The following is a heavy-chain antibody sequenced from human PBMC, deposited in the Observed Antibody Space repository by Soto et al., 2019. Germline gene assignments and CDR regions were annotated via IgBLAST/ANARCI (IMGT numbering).Heavy chain of an antibody. CDR3: ARVDYYDSSGYYGY. V-gene: IGHV1-18*04. J-gene: IGHJ4*02. CDR2: ISGYNGNT. CDR1: GYTFTIYG. Sequence: QVQLVQSGAEVKKPGASVKVSCKASGYTFTIYGISWVRQAPGQGLEWIGWISGYNGNTDYAQNLQDRVTLTTEASTSSVYMELRSLRSDDTAVYYCARVDYYDSSGYYGYWGQGTLITVSS. D-gene: IGHD3-22*01.